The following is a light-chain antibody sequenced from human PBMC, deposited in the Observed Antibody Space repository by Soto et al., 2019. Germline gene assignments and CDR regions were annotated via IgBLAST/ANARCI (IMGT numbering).Light chain of an antibody. CDR2: GAS. J-gene: IGKJ4*01. CDR1: QLFSSN. CDR3: QQYGSSLT. V-gene: IGKV3-20*01. Sequence: EIVMMQSPATLSVSPGESITLSCRASQLFSSNLAWYQQKPGQAPRLLIYGASSRATGIPDRFSGSGSGTDFPLTISRLEPEDFAVYYCQQYGSSLTFGGGTKVDIK.